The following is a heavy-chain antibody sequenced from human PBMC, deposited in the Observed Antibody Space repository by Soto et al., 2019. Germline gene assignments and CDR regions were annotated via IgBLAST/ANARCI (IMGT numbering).Heavy chain of an antibody. D-gene: IGHD6-13*01. Sequence: SVKVSCKASGFTFTSSAVQWVRQARGQRLEWIGWIVVGSGNTNYAQKFQERVTITRDMSASTAYMELSSLRSEDTAVYYCAAAKSSSWYLTRNYYYYYGMDVWRQGTTVTVSS. CDR3: AAAKSSSWYLTRNYYYYYGMDV. V-gene: IGHV1-58*01. CDR2: IVVGSGNT. J-gene: IGHJ6*02. CDR1: GFTFTSSA.